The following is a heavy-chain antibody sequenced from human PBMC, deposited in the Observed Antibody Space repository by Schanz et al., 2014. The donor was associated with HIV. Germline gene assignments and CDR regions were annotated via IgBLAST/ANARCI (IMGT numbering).Heavy chain of an antibody. CDR2: ISTYNGNT. CDR3: ARDRDSSNWFPEDFDY. J-gene: IGHJ4*02. V-gene: IGHV1-18*01. Sequence: QAQLVQSGADVKKPGASVKVSCKASGYTFTSYGITWVRQAPGQGLEWMGWISTYNGNTIYAQKFQGRVTMTTDISTSTAYMELRSLRSDDTAVYYCARDRDSSNWFPEDFDYWGQGTPVTVSS. D-gene: IGHD6-13*01. CDR1: GYTFTSYG.